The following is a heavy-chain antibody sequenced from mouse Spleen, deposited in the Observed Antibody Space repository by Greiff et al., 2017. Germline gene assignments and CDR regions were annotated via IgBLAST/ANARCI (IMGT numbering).Heavy chain of an antibody. CDR3: ARYGLRRASFDY. V-gene: IGHV1-59*01. J-gene: IGHJ2*01. CDR2: IDPSDSYT. CDR1: GYTFTSYW. D-gene: IGHD2-4*01. Sequence: QVQLQQPGAELVRPGTSVKLSCKASGYTFTSYWMHWVKQRPGQGLEWIGVIDPSDSYTNYNQKFKGKATLTVDTSSSTAYMQLSSLTSEDSAVYYCARYGLRRASFDYWGQGTTLTVSS.